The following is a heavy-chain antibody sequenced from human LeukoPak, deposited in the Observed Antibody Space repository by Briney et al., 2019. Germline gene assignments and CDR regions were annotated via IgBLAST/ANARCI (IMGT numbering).Heavy chain of an antibody. Sequence: ASVKVSCKASGYTFTGYYMHWVRQAPGQGLEWMGWINPNSGGTNYAQKFQGRVTMTRDTSISTAYMELSRLRSDDTAVYYCAREGEYSSSNYFDYWGQGTLATVSS. J-gene: IGHJ4*02. CDR3: AREGEYSSSNYFDY. CDR2: INPNSGGT. CDR1: GYTFTGYY. D-gene: IGHD6-6*01. V-gene: IGHV1-2*02.